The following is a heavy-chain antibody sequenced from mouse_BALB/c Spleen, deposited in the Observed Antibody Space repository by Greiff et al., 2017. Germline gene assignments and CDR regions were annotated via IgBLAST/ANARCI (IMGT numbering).Heavy chain of an antibody. V-gene: IGHV5-12-1*01. J-gene: IGHJ2*01. CDR1: GFAFSSYD. Sequence: EVHLVESGGGLVKPGGSLKLSCAASGFAFSSYDMSWVRQTPEKRLEWVAYISSGGGSTYYPDTVKGRFTISRDNAKNTLYLQMSSLKSEDTAMYYCARRGTMPVYFDYWGQGTTLTVSS. D-gene: IGHD1-1*02. CDR2: ISSGGGST. CDR3: ARRGTMPVYFDY.